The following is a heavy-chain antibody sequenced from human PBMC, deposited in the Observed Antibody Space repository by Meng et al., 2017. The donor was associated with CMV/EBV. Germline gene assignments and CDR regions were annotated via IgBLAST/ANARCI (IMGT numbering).Heavy chain of an antibody. Sequence: GGSLRLSCAASGFTFSSYEMNWVRQAPGKGLEWVSYISSSGSTIYYADSVKGRFTISRDNAKNSLYLQMNSLRAEDTAAYYCASLYGLYTAAHKRVHDYWGQGTLVTVSS. CDR2: ISSSGSTI. CDR3: ASLYGLYTAAHKRVHDY. V-gene: IGHV3-48*03. J-gene: IGHJ4*02. CDR1: GFTFSSYE. D-gene: IGHD2-8*01.